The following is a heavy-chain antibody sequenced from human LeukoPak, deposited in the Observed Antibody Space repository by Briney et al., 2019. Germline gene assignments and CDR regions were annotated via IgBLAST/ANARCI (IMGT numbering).Heavy chain of an antibody. CDR3: ARRGEYCSSTSCSDY. CDR1: GGSISSYY. Sequence: PSETLSLTCTVSGGSISSYYWSWIRQPPGKGLEWIGYVYYSGSTNYNPSLKSRVTISVDTSKNQFSLKLSSVTAADTAVCYCARRGEYCSSTSCSDYWGQGTLVTVSS. J-gene: IGHJ4*02. V-gene: IGHV4-59*08. CDR2: VYYSGST. D-gene: IGHD2-2*01.